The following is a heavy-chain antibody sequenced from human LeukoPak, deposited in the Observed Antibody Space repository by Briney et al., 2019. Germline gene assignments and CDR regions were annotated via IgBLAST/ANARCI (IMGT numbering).Heavy chain of an antibody. V-gene: IGHV1-18*01. CDR2: ISAYNGNT. CDR3: ARAPYDILTGYPTAFDY. CDR1: GYTFTSYG. Sequence: ASVKVSCKASGYTFTSYGISWVRQAPGQGLEWMGWISAYNGNTNYAQKLQGRVTMTTDTSTSTAYMEVSRLRSDDTAVYFCARAPYDILTGYPTAFDYWGQGTLVTVSS. J-gene: IGHJ4*02. D-gene: IGHD3-9*01.